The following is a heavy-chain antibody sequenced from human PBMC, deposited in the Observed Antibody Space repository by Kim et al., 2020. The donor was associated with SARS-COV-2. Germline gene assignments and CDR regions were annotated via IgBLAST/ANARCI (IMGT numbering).Heavy chain of an antibody. J-gene: IGHJ4*02. CDR1: GYSFTSYW. D-gene: IGHD2-21*02. V-gene: IGHV5-51*01. CDR3: ARLPYCGGDCYSYYFDY. Sequence: GESLKISCKGSGYSFTSYWIGWVRQMPGKGLEWMGIIYPCDSDTRYSPSFQGQVTISADKSISTAYLQWSSLKASDTAMYYCARLPYCGGDCYSYYFDYWGQGTLVTVSS. CDR2: IYPCDSDT.